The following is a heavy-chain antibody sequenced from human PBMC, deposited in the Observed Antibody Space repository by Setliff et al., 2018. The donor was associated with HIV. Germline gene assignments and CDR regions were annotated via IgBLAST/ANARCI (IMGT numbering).Heavy chain of an antibody. CDR1: GGSFSGYY. CDR3: ARKVGGDFDY. CDR2: INHSGIT. Sequence: SETLSLTCTVYGGSFSGYYWTWVRQPPGKGLECIGEINHSGITNYNPSLKSRVTISVDTSKNQFSLKLSSVTAADTAVYFCARKVGGDFDYWGQGTLVTVSS. D-gene: IGHD2-2*01. J-gene: IGHJ4*02. V-gene: IGHV4-34*01.